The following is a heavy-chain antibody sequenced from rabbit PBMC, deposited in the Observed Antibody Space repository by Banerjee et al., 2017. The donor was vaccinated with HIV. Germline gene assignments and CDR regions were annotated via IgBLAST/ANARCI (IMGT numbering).Heavy chain of an antibody. CDR3: ARVGWTYGDGGDGYSTWGL. V-gene: IGHV1S45*01. CDR2: INTSSGNT. CDR1: GFSFSNGYV. Sequence: QEQLEESGGDLVKPEGSLTLTCTASGFSFSNGYVMCWVRQAPGKGLEWIACINTSSGNTVYASWAKGRFTISKTSSTTVTLQMTSLTAADTATYLCARVGWTYGDGGDGYSTWGLWGQGTLVTVS. D-gene: IGHD2-1*01. J-gene: IGHJ4*01.